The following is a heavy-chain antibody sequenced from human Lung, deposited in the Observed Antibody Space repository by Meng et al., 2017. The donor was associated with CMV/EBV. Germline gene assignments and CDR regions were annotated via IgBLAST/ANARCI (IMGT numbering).Heavy chain of an antibody. J-gene: IGHJ4*02. V-gene: IGHV4-31*02. CDR2: IYYSGST. Sequence: GSISSGGYYWSWIRQHPGKDLEWIGYIYYSGSTYYNPSLKSRVTISVDTSKNQFSLKLSSVTAADTAVYYCARGPSTVTVGRVGFDYWGQGTLVTVSS. CDR3: ARGPSTVTVGRVGFDY. D-gene: IGHD2-21*02. CDR1: GSISSGGYY.